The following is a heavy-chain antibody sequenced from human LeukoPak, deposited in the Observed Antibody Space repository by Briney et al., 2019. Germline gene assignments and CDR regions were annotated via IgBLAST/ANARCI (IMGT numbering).Heavy chain of an antibody. CDR3: ARETIAVAGAYYYYYYGMDV. Sequence: SETLSLTCTVSGGSISSYYWSWIRQPPGKGLEWIGYIYYSGSTNYNPSLKSRVTIPVDTSKNQFSLKLSSVTAADTAVYYCARETIAVAGAYYYYYYGMDVWGQGTTVTVSS. CDR1: GGSISSYY. J-gene: IGHJ6*02. D-gene: IGHD6-19*01. CDR2: IYYSGST. V-gene: IGHV4-59*01.